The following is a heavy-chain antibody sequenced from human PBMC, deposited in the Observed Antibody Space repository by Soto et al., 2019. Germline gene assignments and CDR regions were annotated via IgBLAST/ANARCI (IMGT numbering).Heavy chain of an antibody. Sequence: GGSLRLSCAASGFTFSSYAMTWVRQAPGKGLEWVSAISGSGGNSYYADSVKGRFTISRDNSKNTLYLQMNSLRAEDTAVYYCAKDFAAGYSGYDLPYFDYWGQGTLVTVSS. CDR1: GFTFSSYA. V-gene: IGHV3-23*01. CDR3: AKDFAAGYSGYDLPYFDY. J-gene: IGHJ4*02. D-gene: IGHD5-12*01. CDR2: ISGSGGNS.